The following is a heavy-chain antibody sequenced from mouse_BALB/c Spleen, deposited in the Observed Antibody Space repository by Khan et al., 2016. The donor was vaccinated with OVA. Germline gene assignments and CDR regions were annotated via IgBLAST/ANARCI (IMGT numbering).Heavy chain of an antibody. CDR1: GYTFTSYW. Sequence: QVQLKESGAELANPGASVNMSCKASGYTFTSYWIHWVKQRPGQGLEWIGYINPSTGYTEYNQKFKDKATLTTDKSSSTAYMQLSSLTSEDSAVYYCTRRGLVGIFVYWGQGTLVTVSA. J-gene: IGHJ3*01. V-gene: IGHV1-7*01. D-gene: IGHD1-1*02. CDR3: TRRGLVGIFVY. CDR2: INPSTGYT.